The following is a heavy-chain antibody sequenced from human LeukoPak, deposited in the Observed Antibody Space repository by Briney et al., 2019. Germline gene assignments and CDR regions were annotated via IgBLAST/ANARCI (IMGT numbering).Heavy chain of an antibody. CDR3: ARAGYCSGGSCYLSQDAFDI. CDR1: GYTFTGYY. V-gene: IGHV1-2*02. J-gene: IGHJ3*02. Sequence: ASVKVSCKASGYTFTGYYMHWVRQAPGQGLEWMGWINPNSGGTNYAQKFQGRVTMTRDTSISTAYMELSRLRSDDTAVYYCARAGYCSGGSCYLSQDAFDIWGQGTMVTVSS. D-gene: IGHD2-15*01. CDR2: INPNSGGT.